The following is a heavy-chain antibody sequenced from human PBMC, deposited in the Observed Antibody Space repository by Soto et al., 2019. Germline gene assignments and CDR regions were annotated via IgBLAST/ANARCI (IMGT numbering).Heavy chain of an antibody. CDR3: ARRGGSYRNAFDI. J-gene: IGHJ3*02. D-gene: IGHD1-26*01. V-gene: IGHV1-2*04. CDR1: GYTFTGYY. CDR2: INPNSGGT. Sequence: ASVKVSCKASGYTFTGYYMHWVRQAPGQGLEWMGWINPNSGGTNYAQKFQGWVTMTRDTSISTAYMELSRLRSDDTAVYYCARRGGSYRNAFDIWGQGTMVTV.